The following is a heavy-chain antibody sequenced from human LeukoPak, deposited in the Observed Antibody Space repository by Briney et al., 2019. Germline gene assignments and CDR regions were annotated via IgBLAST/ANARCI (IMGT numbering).Heavy chain of an antibody. CDR1: GFTFSSYW. D-gene: IGHD3-22*01. CDR2: IKQDGSEK. J-gene: IGHJ4*02. Sequence: GGSLRLSCAASGFTFSSYWMSWVRQAPGKGLEWVANIKQDGSEKYYVDSVKGRFTISRDNAKNSLYLQMNSLRAEDTAVYYCARVNRRYYYDSSGSFDYWGQGTLVTVSS. CDR3: ARVNRRYYYDSSGSFDY. V-gene: IGHV3-7*01.